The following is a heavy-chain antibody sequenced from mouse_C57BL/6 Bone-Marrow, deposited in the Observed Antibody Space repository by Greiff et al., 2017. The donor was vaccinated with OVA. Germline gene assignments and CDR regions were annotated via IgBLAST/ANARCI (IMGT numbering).Heavy chain of an antibody. J-gene: IGHJ3*01. CDR1: GYTFTDYY. D-gene: IGHD1-1*01. V-gene: IGHV1-26*01. CDR2: INPNNGGT. CDR3: ARKTPYYGSSPGFAY. Sequence: EVQLQQSGPELVKPGASVKISCKASGYTFTDYYMNWVKQSHGKSLEWIGDINPNNGGTSYNQKFKGKATLTVDKSSSTAYMELRSLTSEDSAVYYCARKTPYYGSSPGFAYWGQGTLVTVSA.